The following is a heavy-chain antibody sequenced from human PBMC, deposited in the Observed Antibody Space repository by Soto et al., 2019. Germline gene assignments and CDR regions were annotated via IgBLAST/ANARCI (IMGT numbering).Heavy chain of an antibody. CDR3: AGSYGYVY. V-gene: IGHV3-7*01. CDR1: GFTFSSYW. Sequence: EVQLVESGGGLVQPGGSLRLSCAASGFTFSSYWMSWVRQAPGKGLEWVANIKQDGSEKYYVDSVKGRFHISRDNAKNSLYLQMNSLSAEDTAVYYCAGSYGYVYLGQGPLVTVSS. J-gene: IGHJ4*02. D-gene: IGHD4-17*01. CDR2: IKQDGSEK.